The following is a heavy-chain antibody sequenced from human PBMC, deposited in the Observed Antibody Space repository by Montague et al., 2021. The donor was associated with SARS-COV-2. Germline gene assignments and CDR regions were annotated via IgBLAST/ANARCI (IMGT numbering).Heavy chain of an antibody. Sequence: SETLSLTCTVSGYSISSGYYWGWIRQPPGKGLEWIGSIYHSGSTYYNPSRKSRVTISVDTSKNQFSLKLSSVTAADTAVYYCARVRSITMIVVVITPMGRIDPWGQGTLVTVSS. CDR2: IYHSGST. CDR3: ARVRSITMIVVVITPMGRIDP. J-gene: IGHJ5*02. D-gene: IGHD3-22*01. CDR1: GYSISSGYY. V-gene: IGHV4-38-2*02.